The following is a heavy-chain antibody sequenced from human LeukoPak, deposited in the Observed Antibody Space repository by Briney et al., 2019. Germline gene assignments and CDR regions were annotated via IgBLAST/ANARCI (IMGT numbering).Heavy chain of an antibody. D-gene: IGHD6-13*01. CDR2: MNPNSGNT. Sequence: ASVKVSCKASGYTFTSYDINWVRQATGQGLEWMGWMNPNSGNTGYAQKFQGRVTMTRNTSISTAYMELSSLRSEDTAVYYCADAQNAPYSSSYLVQSEYFQHWGQGTLVTVSS. J-gene: IGHJ1*01. CDR3: ADAQNAPYSSSYLVQSEYFQH. V-gene: IGHV1-8*01. CDR1: GYTFTSYD.